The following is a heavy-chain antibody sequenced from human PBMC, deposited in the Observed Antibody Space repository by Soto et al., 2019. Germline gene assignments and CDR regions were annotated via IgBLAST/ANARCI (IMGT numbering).Heavy chain of an antibody. V-gene: IGHV3-23*01. CDR2: IIGSGTST. Sequence: EVQLLESGGGLVQPGGSLRLSCVASGFTFSTYVMSWVRQAPGKGLEWVSTIIGSGTSTYYADSVKGRFTISRDNSRNTLYLQLNSLRAEDTAVYYCAKPDSWGQGTLVTVSS. CDR3: AKPDS. J-gene: IGHJ4*02. CDR1: GFTFSTYV.